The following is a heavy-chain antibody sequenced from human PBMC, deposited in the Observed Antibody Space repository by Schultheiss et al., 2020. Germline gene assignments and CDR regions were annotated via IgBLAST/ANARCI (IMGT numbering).Heavy chain of an antibody. V-gene: IGHV1-46*03. CDR1: GYTFTGYY. Sequence: ASVKVSCKASGYTFTGYYMHWVRQAPGQGLEWMGIINPSGGSTSYAQKFQGRVTMTRDTSTSTVYMELSSLRSEDTAVYYCARLGNYPYYDFWSGYLQRRGMDVWGQGTTGTVCS. D-gene: IGHD3-3*01. CDR3: ARLGNYPYYDFWSGYLQRRGMDV. CDR2: INPSGGST. J-gene: IGHJ6*02.